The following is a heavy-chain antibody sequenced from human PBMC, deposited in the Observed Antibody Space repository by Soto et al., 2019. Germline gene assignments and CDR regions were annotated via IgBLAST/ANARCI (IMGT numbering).Heavy chain of an antibody. CDR3: AKRGPWDTAAEYFQH. J-gene: IGHJ1*01. CDR2: ISGSGGST. V-gene: IGHV3-23*01. D-gene: IGHD5-18*01. CDR1: GFTFGSYA. Sequence: GVSLRLSGAASGFTFGSYAMSWVRQAPGKGLEWVSAISGSGGSTYYADSVKGRFTISRDNSKNTLYLQMNSLRAEDTAVYYCAKRGPWDTAAEYFQHWGQGTLVTVFS.